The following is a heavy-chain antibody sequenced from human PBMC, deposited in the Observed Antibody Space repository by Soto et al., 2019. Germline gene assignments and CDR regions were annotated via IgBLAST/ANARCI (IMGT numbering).Heavy chain of an antibody. J-gene: IGHJ6*02. D-gene: IGHD6-13*01. CDR2: ISWDGGST. V-gene: IGHV3-43*01. CDR1: GFTFDDYT. CDR3: AKAGYSSPPYYYYGMDV. Sequence: GGSLRLSCAASGFTFDDYTMHWVRQAPGKGLEWVSLISWDGGSTYYADSVKGRFTISRDNSKNSLYLQMNSLRTEDTALYYCAKAGYSSPPYYYYGMDVWGQGTTVTVSS.